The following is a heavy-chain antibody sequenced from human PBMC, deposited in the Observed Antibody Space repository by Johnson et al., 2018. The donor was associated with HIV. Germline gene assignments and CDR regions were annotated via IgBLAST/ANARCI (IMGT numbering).Heavy chain of an antibody. V-gene: IGHV3-30-3*01. Sequence: QVQLVESGGGVVQPGRSLRLSCAASGFRCSNYALHWVRQTPGKGLEWVALISDDGSNIYYADSVKGQFTISRDNSKNTLHLQMNSLRVEDTAMYYCARDLAYGDIVLVSAFDIWGQGTMVTVSS. CDR3: ARDLAYGDIVLVSAFDI. CDR1: GFRCSNYA. D-gene: IGHD2-8*02. CDR2: ISDDGSNI. J-gene: IGHJ3*02.